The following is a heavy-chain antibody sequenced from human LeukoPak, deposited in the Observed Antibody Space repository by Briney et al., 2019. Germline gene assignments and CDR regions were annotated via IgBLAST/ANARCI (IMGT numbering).Heavy chain of an antibody. J-gene: IGHJ4*02. Sequence: GGALRLSCAASGFTFSDYWMSWVRQAPGKGLEWVANINQDGSEKYYVDSVKGRFTISRDNAKNSLYMQMNSLRAEDTAVYYCARDRSGSYAYWGQGTLVTVSS. D-gene: IGHD1-26*01. CDR1: GFTFSDYW. CDR2: INQDGSEK. V-gene: IGHV3-7*01. CDR3: ARDRSGSYAY.